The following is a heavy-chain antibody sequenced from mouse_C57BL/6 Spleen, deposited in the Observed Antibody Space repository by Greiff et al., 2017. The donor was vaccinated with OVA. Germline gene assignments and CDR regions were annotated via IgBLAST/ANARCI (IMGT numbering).Heavy chain of an antibody. Sequence: DVKLVESGGGLVKPGGSLKLSCAASGFTFSDYGMHWVRQAPEKGLEWVAYISSGSSTIYYADTVKGRFTISRDNAKNTLFLQMTRWRSEDTAMYYCARQGPPTYFDYWGQGATLTVSS. V-gene: IGHV5-17*01. J-gene: IGHJ2*01. CDR3: ARQGPPTYFDY. CDR1: GFTFSDYG. CDR2: ISSGSSTI. D-gene: IGHD2-10*01.